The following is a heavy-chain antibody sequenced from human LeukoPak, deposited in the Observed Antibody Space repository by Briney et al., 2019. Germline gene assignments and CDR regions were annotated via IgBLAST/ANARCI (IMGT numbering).Heavy chain of an antibody. D-gene: IGHD3-10*01. V-gene: IGHV3-43D*03. J-gene: IGHJ4*02. Sequence: GGSLRLSCAASGFTFDDYAMHWVRQALGKGLEWVSLISWDGGSTYYADSVKGRFTISRDNSKNSLYLQMNSLRAEDTALYYCAKDGVQKDGVLYYYGFLAYYFDYWGQGTLVTVSS. CDR3: AKDGVQKDGVLYYYGFLAYYFDY. CDR1: GFTFDDYA. CDR2: ISWDGGST.